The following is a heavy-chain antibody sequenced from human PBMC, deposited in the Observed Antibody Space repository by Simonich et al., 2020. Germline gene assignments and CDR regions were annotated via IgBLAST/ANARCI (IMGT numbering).Heavy chain of an antibody. CDR2: IGRESGSI. V-gene: IGHV3-9*01. CDR3: AKDVAAAGTEYFQH. J-gene: IGHJ1*01. D-gene: IGHD6-13*01. CDR1: GFTFDDYA. Sequence: EVQLVESGGGLVQPGRSLRLSCAASGFTFDDYAMHWVRQAPGKGLGWVSRIGRESGSIGYADSVKGRFTISRDNAKNSLYLQMNSLRAEDTALYYCAKDVAAAGTEYFQHWGQGTLVTVSS.